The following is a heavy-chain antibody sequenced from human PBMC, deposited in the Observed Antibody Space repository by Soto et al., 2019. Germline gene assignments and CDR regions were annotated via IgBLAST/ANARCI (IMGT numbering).Heavy chain of an antibody. CDR1: GGSISSSSYY. Sequence: SETLSLTCTVSGGSISSSSYYWGWIRQPPGKGLEWIGSIHYGGYTYYNPSLKSRVTISVDTSKNQFSLKLSSVTAADTAVYYCGRLVYDSNGYRQGWGQGTLVTVSS. CDR3: GRLVYDSNGYRQG. D-gene: IGHD3-22*01. J-gene: IGHJ4*02. CDR2: IHYGGYT. V-gene: IGHV4-39*01.